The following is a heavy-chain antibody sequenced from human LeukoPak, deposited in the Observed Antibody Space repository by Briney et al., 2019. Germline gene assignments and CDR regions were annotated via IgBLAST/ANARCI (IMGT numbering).Heavy chain of an antibody. CDR3: TREFRITMVRGVITLGY. CDR1: GFTFGDYA. D-gene: IGHD3-10*01. J-gene: IGHJ4*02. CDR2: IRSKAYGGTT. Sequence: SGGSLRLSCTASGFTFGDYAMSWVRQAPGKGLEWVGFIRSKAYGGTTEYAASVKGRFTISRDDSKSIAYLQMNSLKTEDTAVYYCTREFRITMVRGVITLGYWGQGTLVTVSP. V-gene: IGHV3-49*04.